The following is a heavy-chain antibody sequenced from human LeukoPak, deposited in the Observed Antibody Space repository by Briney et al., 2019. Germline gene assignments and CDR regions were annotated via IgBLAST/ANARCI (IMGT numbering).Heavy chain of an antibody. V-gene: IGHV3-23*01. CDR2: ISGSGGST. J-gene: IGHJ4*02. Sequence: GGSLRLSCAASGFTYSSYAMSWVRQAPGKGLEWVSAISGSGGSTYYADSVKGRFTISRDNSKNTLYLQMNSLRAEDTAVYYCAKNPYYDSSGPPDYWGQGTLVTVSS. CDR1: GFTYSSYA. D-gene: IGHD3-22*01. CDR3: AKNPYYDSSGPPDY.